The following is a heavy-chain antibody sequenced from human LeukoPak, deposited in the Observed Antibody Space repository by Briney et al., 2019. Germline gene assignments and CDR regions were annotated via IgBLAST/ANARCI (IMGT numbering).Heavy chain of an antibody. V-gene: IGHV1-18*04. Sequence: ASVKVSCKASGYTFTGYYMHWVRQAPGQGLEWMGWISAYNGNTNYAQKLQGRVTMTTDTSTSTAYMELRSLRSDDTAVYYCARGQQLVPPLFDYWGQGTLVTVSS. CDR1: GYTFTGYY. J-gene: IGHJ4*02. CDR3: ARGQQLVPPLFDY. CDR2: ISAYNGNT. D-gene: IGHD6-13*01.